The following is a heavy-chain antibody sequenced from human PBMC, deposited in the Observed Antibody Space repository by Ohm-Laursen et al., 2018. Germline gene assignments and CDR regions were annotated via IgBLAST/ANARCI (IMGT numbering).Heavy chain of an antibody. CDR2: ISSSSSYI. CDR1: GFTFSSYS. V-gene: IGHV3-21*04. D-gene: IGHD3-22*01. J-gene: IGHJ6*02. CDR3: ARHDSSDSPSHYYYYTMDV. Sequence: SLRLSCTASGFTFSSYSMNWVRQAPGKGLEWVSSISSSSSYIYYADSVKGRFTISRDNSKNTMYLQMNSLRAEDTAIYYYARHDSSDSPSHYYYYTMDVWGQGTTVTVSS.